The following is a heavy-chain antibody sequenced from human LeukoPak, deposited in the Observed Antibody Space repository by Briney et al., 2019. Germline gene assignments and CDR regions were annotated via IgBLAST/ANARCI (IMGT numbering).Heavy chain of an antibody. CDR1: GFSFSGYG. V-gene: IGHV3-21*01. D-gene: IGHD3-3*01. CDR2: ISSSSSYI. J-gene: IGHJ6*03. Sequence: GGSLRLSCAASGFSFSGYGMNWVRQAPGKGLEWVSSISSSSSYIYYADSVKGRFTISRDNAKNSLYLQMNSLRAEDTAVYYCARGPITIFGVVIDYYYYMDVWGKGTTVTVSS. CDR3: ARGPITIFGVVIDYYYYMDV.